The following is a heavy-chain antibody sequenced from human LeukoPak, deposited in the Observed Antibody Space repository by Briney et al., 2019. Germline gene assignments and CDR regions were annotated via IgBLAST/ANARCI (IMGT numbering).Heavy chain of an antibody. J-gene: IGHJ6*02. CDR2: IYYSGST. CDR1: GGSISSYY. Sequence: SETLSLTCTVSGGSISSYYWSWIRQPPGKGLEWIGYIYYSGSTNYNPSLKSRVTISVDTSKNQFSLKLSSVTAADTAVYYCARDPRFPTPVGMDVWGQGTTVTVSS. V-gene: IGHV4-59*12. D-gene: IGHD2-21*01. CDR3: ARDPRFPTPVGMDV.